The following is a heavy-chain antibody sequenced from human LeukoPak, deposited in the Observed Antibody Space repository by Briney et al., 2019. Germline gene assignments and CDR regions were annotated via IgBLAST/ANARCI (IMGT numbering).Heavy chain of an antibody. D-gene: IGHD6-19*01. CDR2: SYYSWST. CDR3: ASIAVDPYYFDY. J-gene: IGHJ4*02. Sequence: SETLSLTCTVSDGSISSSSYYWGWIRQPPGKGLEWIGSSYYSWSTYYNPSLKSRVTISVDTSKNQFSLKLSSVTAADTAVYYCASIAVDPYYFDYWGQGTLVTVSS. CDR1: DGSISSSSYY. V-gene: IGHV4-39*01.